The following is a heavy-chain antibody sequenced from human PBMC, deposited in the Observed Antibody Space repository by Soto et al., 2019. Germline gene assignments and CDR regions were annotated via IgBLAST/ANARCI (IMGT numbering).Heavy chain of an antibody. CDR1: GYIFTNYG. CDR3: VRDMRVGTTWRADP. J-gene: IGHJ5*02. CDR2: ISVYNAKT. V-gene: IGHV1-18*04. Sequence: ASVKVSCKASGYIFTNYGLNWVRQAPGQGFEWMGWISVYNAKTNYAQKFQGRVTMNTDTSTSTAYMELRSLRYDDTDVYYCVRDMRVGTTWRADPWGKGTLVTVS. D-gene: IGHD1-26*01.